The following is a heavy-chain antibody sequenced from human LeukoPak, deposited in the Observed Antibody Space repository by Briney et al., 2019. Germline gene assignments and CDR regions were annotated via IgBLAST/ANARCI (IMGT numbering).Heavy chain of an antibody. CDR2: INPNSGGT. J-gene: IGHJ6*03. V-gene: IGHV1-2*02. Sequence: ASVKVSCKASGYTFTGYYMHWVRQAPGQGLEWMGWINPNSGGTNYAQKFQGRVTMTRDTSISTAYMELSRLRSDDTAVYYCARSHYYHYYMDVWGKGTTVTVSS. CDR3: ARSHYYHYYMDV. CDR1: GYTFTGYY.